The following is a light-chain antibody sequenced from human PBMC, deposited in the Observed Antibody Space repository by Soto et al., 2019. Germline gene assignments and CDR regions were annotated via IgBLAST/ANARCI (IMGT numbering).Light chain of an antibody. J-gene: IGKJ1*01. CDR3: LQDYSYPRT. CDR2: AAS. Sequence: AIPLTQSPSSLSASVGDRVTITCRASQDIRNELGWYQQKPGKAPKVLIYAASSLQSGVPSWFSGSGSGTYFTLTISILQPEDYASYYCLQDYSYPRTFGQGTKVE. CDR1: QDIRNE. V-gene: IGKV1-6*01.